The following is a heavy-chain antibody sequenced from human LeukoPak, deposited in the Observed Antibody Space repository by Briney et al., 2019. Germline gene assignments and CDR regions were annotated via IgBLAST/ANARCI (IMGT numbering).Heavy chain of an antibody. CDR2: ISTGGGIT. Sequence: GGSLRLSCAASDFTFSDYYMSWIRQAPGKGLEWISYISTGGGITYYVDSVKGRFTISRDNARNSLYLQMNSLRAEDTAVYYCARDSGMGATLDWGQGTMVTVSS. V-gene: IGHV3-11*01. CDR3: ARDSGMGATLD. CDR1: DFTFSDYY. J-gene: IGHJ3*01. D-gene: IGHD1-26*01.